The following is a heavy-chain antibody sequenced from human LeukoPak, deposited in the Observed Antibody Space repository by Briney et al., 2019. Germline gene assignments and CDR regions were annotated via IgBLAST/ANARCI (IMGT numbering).Heavy chain of an antibody. Sequence: SETLPLTCTVSGGSISSYYWSWIRQPPGKGLEWIGYIYYSGSTNYNPSLKSRVTISVDTSKNQSSLKLSSVTAADTAVYYCARDSRSGNDAFDIWGQGTMVTVSS. CDR2: IYYSGST. CDR3: ARDSRSGNDAFDI. V-gene: IGHV4-59*01. CDR1: GGSISSYY. D-gene: IGHD6-6*01. J-gene: IGHJ3*02.